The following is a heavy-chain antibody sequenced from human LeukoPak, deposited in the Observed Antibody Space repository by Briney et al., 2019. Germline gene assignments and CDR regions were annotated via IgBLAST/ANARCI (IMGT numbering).Heavy chain of an antibody. V-gene: IGHV4-59*01. CDR3: ARVKYYYDSSGYSQNFDY. J-gene: IGHJ4*02. D-gene: IGHD3-22*01. Sequence: PSETLSLTCTVSGGSISSYYWSWIRQPPGKGLEWIGYIYYSGSTNYNPSLKSRVTISVDTSKNQFPLKLSSVTAADTAVYYCARVKYYYDSSGYSQNFDYWGQGTLVTVSS. CDR2: IYYSGST. CDR1: GGSISSYY.